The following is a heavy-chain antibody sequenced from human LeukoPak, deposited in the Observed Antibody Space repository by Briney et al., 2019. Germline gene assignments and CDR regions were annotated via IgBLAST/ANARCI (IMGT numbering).Heavy chain of an antibody. V-gene: IGHV3-30*18. D-gene: IGHD6-6*01. Sequence: GSLRLSCAVSGFTFSNYGMHWVRQAPGKGLEWVAVISYDGSKKYYADSVKGRFTISRDNSKNTLYLQMNSLRAEDTAVYYCAKAGGAYSSTYYFHYWGQGTLVTVSS. CDR3: AKAGGAYSSTYYFHY. CDR2: ISYDGSKK. J-gene: IGHJ4*02. CDR1: GFTFSNYG.